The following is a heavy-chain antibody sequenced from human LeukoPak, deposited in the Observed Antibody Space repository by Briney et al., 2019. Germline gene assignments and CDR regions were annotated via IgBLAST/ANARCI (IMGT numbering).Heavy chain of an antibody. J-gene: IGHJ2*01. CDR2: IEKDGSAT. CDR1: GFTFNYYS. CDR3: ARAGVTNQLGETYWYFDL. V-gene: IGHV3-7*01. D-gene: IGHD1-1*01. Sequence: GGSLRLSCAASGFTFNYYSMTWVRQAPGKGLEWVAKIEKDGSATYYVDSMKGRFTVSRDNAANSLYLQMSNLGVEDTAVYSCARAGVTNQLGETYWYFDLWGRGTLVTVSS.